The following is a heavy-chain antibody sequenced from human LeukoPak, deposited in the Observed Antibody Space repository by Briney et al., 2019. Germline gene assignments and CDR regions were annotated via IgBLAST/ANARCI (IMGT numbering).Heavy chain of an antibody. CDR3: ARDWVGDYAIDP. Sequence: PSQTLSLTCTVSGGSISSGGYYWGWLRQHPGRGLEWIGYIYYSGSTYYNPSLKSRVTISVDTSKNQLSLKLSSVTAADTAVYYCARDWVGDYAIDPWGQGTLVTVSS. CDR1: GGSISSGGYY. J-gene: IGHJ5*02. V-gene: IGHV4-31*03. D-gene: IGHD4-17*01. CDR2: IYYSGST.